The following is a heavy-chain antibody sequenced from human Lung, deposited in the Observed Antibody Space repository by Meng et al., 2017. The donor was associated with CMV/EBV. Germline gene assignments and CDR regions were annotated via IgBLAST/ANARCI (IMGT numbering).Heavy chain of an antibody. CDR1: GVSFTSST. D-gene: IGHD2-2*01. Sequence: TGSGVSFTSSTISWVRQAPGQGLEWMGRIIPIAGVTKYAQRCQGRLTIRADKPTSTAYMDLSSLTSEDTAMYYCATARLPAGNWFDPWGQGTLVTVSS. V-gene: IGHV1-69*02. J-gene: IGHJ5*02. CDR3: ATARLPAGNWFDP. CDR2: IIPIAGVT.